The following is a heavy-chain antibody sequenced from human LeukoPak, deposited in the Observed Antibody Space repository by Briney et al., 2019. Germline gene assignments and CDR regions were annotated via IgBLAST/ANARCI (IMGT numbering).Heavy chain of an antibody. CDR1: GGTFSSYA. J-gene: IGHJ3*02. Sequence: ASVKVSCKASGGTFSSYAISWVRQAPGQGLEWMGWMNPNSGNTGYAQKFQGRVTITRNTSISTAYMKLSSLRSEDTAVYYCARSYSGSYSDDAFDIWGQGTMVTVSS. D-gene: IGHD1-26*01. CDR2: MNPNSGNT. V-gene: IGHV1-8*03. CDR3: ARSYSGSYSDDAFDI.